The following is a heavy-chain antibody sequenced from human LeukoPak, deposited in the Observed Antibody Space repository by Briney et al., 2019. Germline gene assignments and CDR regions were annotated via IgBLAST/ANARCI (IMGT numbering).Heavy chain of an antibody. CDR3: AKDAPGYYDVDYFDY. CDR1: GFTFSSYA. D-gene: IGHD3-10*02. V-gene: IGHV3-23*01. J-gene: IGHJ4*02. CDR2: ISASGGST. Sequence: AGGSLRLSCAASGFTFSSYAMSWVRQAPGKGLEWVSGISASGGSTYYADSVKGRFTISRDNSKNTLYLQMNSLRAEDTAVYYCAKDAPGYYDVDYFDYWGQGTLVTVSS.